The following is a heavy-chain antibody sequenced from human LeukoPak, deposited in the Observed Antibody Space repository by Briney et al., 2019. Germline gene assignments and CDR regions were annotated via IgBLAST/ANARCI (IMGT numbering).Heavy chain of an antibody. Sequence: GGSLRLSCAASGFTFSNYGMHWVRQAPGRGLEWVAGIWYDGSNKYYADSVKGRFTISRDDSKNTVYLQMDSLTVEDTAVYYCATYSTINAREFQYWGQGTLVTVSS. CDR1: GFTFSNYG. CDR2: IWYDGSNK. J-gene: IGHJ1*01. CDR3: ATYSTINAREFQY. D-gene: IGHD4-11*01. V-gene: IGHV3-33*01.